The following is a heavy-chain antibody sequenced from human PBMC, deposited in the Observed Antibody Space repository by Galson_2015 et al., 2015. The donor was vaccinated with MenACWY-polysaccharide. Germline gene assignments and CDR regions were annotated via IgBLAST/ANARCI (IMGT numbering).Heavy chain of an antibody. J-gene: IGHJ3*02. CDR2: IQNDGSEI. CDR3: AREGSRIVFHAFDT. D-gene: IGHD2-15*01. CDR1: GSRFSYSG. V-gene: IGHV3-33*05. Sequence: SLRLSCAASGSRFSYSGMHWVRQAPGKGLEWVAVIQNDGSEIVYADSVKGRFTISRDNSKNTVFLEMNTLGAGDTAVYYCAREGSRIVFHAFDTRGQGTMVTVSS.